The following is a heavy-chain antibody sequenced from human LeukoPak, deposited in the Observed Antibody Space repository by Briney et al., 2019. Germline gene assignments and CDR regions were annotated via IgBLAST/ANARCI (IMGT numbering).Heavy chain of an antibody. V-gene: IGHV4-59*01. CDR3: ARSAEDDYGDYGNWFDP. CDR1: GGSISSYY. J-gene: IGHJ5*02. D-gene: IGHD4-17*01. CDR2: IYYSGST. Sequence: QTSETLSLTCTVSGGSISSYYWSWIRQPPGKGLEWIGYIYYSGSTNYNPSLKSRVTISVDTSKNQFSLKLSSVTAADTAVYYCARSAEDDYGDYGNWFDPWGQGTLVTVSS.